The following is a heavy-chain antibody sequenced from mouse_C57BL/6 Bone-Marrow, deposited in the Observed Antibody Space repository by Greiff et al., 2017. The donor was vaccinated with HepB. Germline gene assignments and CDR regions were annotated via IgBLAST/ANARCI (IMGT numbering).Heavy chain of an antibody. J-gene: IGHJ2*01. CDR3: ARRHYDYRYYFDY. V-gene: IGHV1-47*01. CDR1: GYTFTTYP. CDR2: FHPYNDDT. D-gene: IGHD2-4*01. Sequence: VKLMESGAELVKPGASVKMSCKASGYTFTTYPIEWMKQNHGKSLEWIGNFHPYNDDTKYNEKFKGKATLTVEKSSSTVYLELSRLTSDDSAVYYCARRHYDYRYYFDYWGQGTTLTVSS.